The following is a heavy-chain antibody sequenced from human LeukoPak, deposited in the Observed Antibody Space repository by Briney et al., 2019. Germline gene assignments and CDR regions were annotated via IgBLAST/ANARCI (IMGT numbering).Heavy chain of an antibody. CDR2: IYYSGST. D-gene: IGHD6-13*01. V-gene: IGHV4-39*01. J-gene: IGHJ5*02. Sequence: KPSETLSLTCTVSGGSISSSSYYWGWIRQPPGKGLEWIGSIYYSGSTYYNPSLKSRVTIPVDTSKNQFSLKLSSVTAADTAVYYCAIAAVVSPFDPWGQGTLVTVSS. CDR3: AIAAVVSPFDP. CDR1: GGSISSSSYY.